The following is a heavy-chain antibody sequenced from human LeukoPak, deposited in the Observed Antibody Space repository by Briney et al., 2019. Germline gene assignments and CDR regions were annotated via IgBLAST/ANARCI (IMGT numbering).Heavy chain of an antibody. J-gene: IGHJ5*02. V-gene: IGHV1-18*01. CDR3: ARDANYGDYEGNWYDP. Sequence: ASVKVSCKASGYTFNGYGISWVRQAPGQGLEWMGWIGAYNGNTNYAQKLQGRVTMTTDTSTSTAYMELRSLRSDDTAVYYCARDANYGDYEGNWYDPWSQGTLVTVSS. D-gene: IGHD4-17*01. CDR1: GYTFNGYG. CDR2: IGAYNGNT.